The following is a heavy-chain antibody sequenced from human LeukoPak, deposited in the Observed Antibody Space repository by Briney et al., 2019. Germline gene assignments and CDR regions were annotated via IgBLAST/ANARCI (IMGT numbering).Heavy chain of an antibody. D-gene: IGHD4-17*01. J-gene: IGHJ4*02. V-gene: IGHV4-34*01. Sequence: PSETLSLTCAVYGGSFSGYYWSWIRQPPGKGLEWIGEINHSGSTNYNPSLKSRVTISVDTSKNQFSLKLSSVTAADTAVYYCARGSYDYGDYDRADCFDYWGQGTLVTVSS. CDR1: GGSFSGYY. CDR3: ARGSYDYGDYDRADCFDY. CDR2: INHSGST.